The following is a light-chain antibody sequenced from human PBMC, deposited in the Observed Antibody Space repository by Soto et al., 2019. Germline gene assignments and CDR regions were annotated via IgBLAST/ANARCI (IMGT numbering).Light chain of an antibody. CDR3: AAWDDSRSGYV. CDR1: SSNIGSNY. J-gene: IGLJ1*01. V-gene: IGLV1-47*01. CDR2: RNN. Sequence: QSVLTQPPSASGTPGQRVTISCSGSSSNIGSNYVYWYQQPPGTAPKLLIYRNNQRPSGVPDRFSGSKSGTSASLAISGLRSEEEADYYCAAWDDSRSGYVFGTGTKVTVL.